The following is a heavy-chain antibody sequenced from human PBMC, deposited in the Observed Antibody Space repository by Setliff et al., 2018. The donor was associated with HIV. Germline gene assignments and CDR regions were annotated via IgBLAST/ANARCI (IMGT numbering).Heavy chain of an antibody. V-gene: IGHV5-51*01. D-gene: IGHD3-9*01. CDR2: IYPGDSDT. CDR1: GYRFASYW. J-gene: IGHJ3*02. CDR3: ARGPLLDYDILTGYYHDAFDI. Sequence: PGESLKISCQGSGYRFASYWIGWVRQMPGKGLEWMGLIYPGDSDTRYSPSFQGQVTISADKSISTAYLQWSRLKASDTAMYYCARGPLLDYDILTGYYHDAFDIWGQGTMVTVSS.